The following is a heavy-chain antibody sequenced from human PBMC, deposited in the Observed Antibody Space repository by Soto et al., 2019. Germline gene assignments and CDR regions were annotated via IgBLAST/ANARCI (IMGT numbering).Heavy chain of an antibody. CDR1: GYTFTSYG. CDR2: ISAYNGNT. D-gene: IGHD3-22*01. V-gene: IGHV1-18*01. CDR3: ARDRSPMTVVAGGWFDP. J-gene: IGHJ5*02. Sequence: QVQLVQSGAEVKKPGASVKVSCKASGYTFTSYGISWVRQAPGQGLEWMGWISAYNGNTNYAQKLQGRVTMTTDTSTSTAYMELRSLRSDDTAVYYCARDRSPMTVVAGGWFDPWGQGTLVTVSS.